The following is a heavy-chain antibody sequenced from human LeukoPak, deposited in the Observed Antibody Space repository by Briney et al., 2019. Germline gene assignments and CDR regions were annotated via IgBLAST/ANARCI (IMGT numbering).Heavy chain of an antibody. CDR3: ARDLMVAAAGLGAFDI. Sequence: GASVKVSCKASGYTFTGYYMHWVRQAPGQGLEWMGWINPNSGGTNYAQKFQGRVTMTRDTSISTAYMELSRLRSDDTAVYYCARDLMVAAAGLGAFDIWGQGTMVTVSS. CDR2: INPNSGGT. CDR1: GYTFTGYY. J-gene: IGHJ3*02. V-gene: IGHV1-2*02. D-gene: IGHD6-13*01.